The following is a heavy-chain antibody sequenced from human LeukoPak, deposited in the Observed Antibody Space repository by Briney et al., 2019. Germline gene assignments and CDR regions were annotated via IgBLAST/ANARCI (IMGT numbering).Heavy chain of an antibody. CDR3: ARDWGVSARPGYMDV. J-gene: IGHJ6*03. Sequence: SSETLSLTCTVSGGSISSSSYYWGWIRQPPGKGLEWIGSIYHSGSTYYNPSLKSRVTILVDTSKNQFSLKLSSVTAADTAVYYCARDWGVSARPGYMDVWGKGTTVTVSS. D-gene: IGHD6-6*01. CDR2: IYHSGST. CDR1: GGSISSSSYY. V-gene: IGHV4-39*07.